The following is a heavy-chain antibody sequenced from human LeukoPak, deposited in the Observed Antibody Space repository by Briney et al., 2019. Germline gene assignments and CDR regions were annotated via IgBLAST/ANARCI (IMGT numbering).Heavy chain of an antibody. CDR2: IKSKTDGGTT. CDR1: GFTFSNAW. V-gene: IGHV3-15*01. J-gene: IGHJ6*02. CDR3: TSHRGYSYGWPYYYGMDV. D-gene: IGHD5-18*01. Sequence: KSGGSLRLSCAASGFTFSNAWMSWVRQAPGKGLEWVGRIKSKTDGGTTDYAAPVKGRFTISRDDSKNTAYLQMNSLKTEDTAVYYCTSHRGYSYGWPYYYGMDVWGQGTTVTVSS.